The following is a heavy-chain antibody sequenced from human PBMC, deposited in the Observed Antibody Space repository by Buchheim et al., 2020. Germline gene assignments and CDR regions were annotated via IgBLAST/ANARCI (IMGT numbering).Heavy chain of an antibody. D-gene: IGHD3-10*01. J-gene: IGHJ4*02. CDR1: GGSISSSSYY. V-gene: IGHV4-39*07. CDR3: ARGTPPLWFGEPTGRFDY. Sequence: QLQLQESGPGLVKPSETLSLTCTVSGGSISSSSYYWGWIRQPPGKGLEWMGRIYYSGSTYYNPHLKSRVTISGDTSKNQFFLKLSSVTAADTAVYYCARGTPPLWFGEPTGRFDYWGQGTL. CDR2: IYYSGST.